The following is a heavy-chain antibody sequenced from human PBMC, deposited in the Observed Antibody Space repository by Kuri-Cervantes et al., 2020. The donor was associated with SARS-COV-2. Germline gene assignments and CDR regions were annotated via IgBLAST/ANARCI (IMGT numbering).Heavy chain of an antibody. Sequence: ASVNVSCKAPETTFPNYDISWVRQATGQGLEWMGMVKTNSGNTLYAQLFQGRVTMTRETSTSTVYMELSSLTSEDTAIYYCYCASKEAFDSWGKGTLVTVSS. CDR1: ETTFPNYD. J-gene: IGHJ4*02. CDR2: VKTNSGNT. D-gene: IGHD2-21*01. V-gene: IGHV1-8*01. CDR3: YCASKEAFDS.